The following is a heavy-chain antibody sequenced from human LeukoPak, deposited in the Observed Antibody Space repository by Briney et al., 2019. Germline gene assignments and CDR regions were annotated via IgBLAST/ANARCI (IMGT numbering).Heavy chain of an antibody. J-gene: IGHJ3*02. CDR3: ARDMRGDGFDI. Sequence: GGSLRLSCAASGVTFSSYWMSWVRQAPGKGLEWVANIRQDGSEKYYVDSVEGRFTISRDNAKKSLFLQMNSLRAEDTAVYYCARDMRGDGFDIWGQGTMVTVSS. CDR1: GVTFSSYW. CDR2: IRQDGSEK. D-gene: IGHD2-2*01. V-gene: IGHV3-7*04.